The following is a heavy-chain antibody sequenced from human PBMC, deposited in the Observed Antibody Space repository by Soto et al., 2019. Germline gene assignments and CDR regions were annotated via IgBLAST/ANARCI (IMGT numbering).Heavy chain of an antibody. V-gene: IGHV3-30*18. Sequence: QVQLVESGGGVVQPGRSLTLSCAASEFTFSSYGIHWVRQAPGKGLEWVAVISYDGSKKQYADSVKGRFTISRDNSKNALNLQMNSRRAEDPAVYYCAKDTYYHDTTGYYVFDYWGQGTLVTVSS. J-gene: IGHJ4*02. CDR3: AKDTYYHDTTGYYVFDY. D-gene: IGHD3-22*01. CDR2: ISYDGSKK. CDR1: EFTFSSYG.